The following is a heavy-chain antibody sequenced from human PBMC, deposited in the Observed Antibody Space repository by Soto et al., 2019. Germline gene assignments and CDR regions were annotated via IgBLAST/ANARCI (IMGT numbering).Heavy chain of an antibody. Sequence: EVQLVESGGGLVKPGGSLRLSCAASGFSFSSYSMNWVRQAPGKGLEWVSSISSSTSYINYADSVKGRFTISRDNAKKSLDLQMNSLRAEDTAVYYCARGYTGDCSGGTCYWFDPWGQGTLVTVSS. J-gene: IGHJ5*02. CDR3: ARGYTGDCSGGTCYWFDP. CDR1: GFSFSSYS. D-gene: IGHD2-15*01. CDR2: ISSSTSYI. V-gene: IGHV3-21*01.